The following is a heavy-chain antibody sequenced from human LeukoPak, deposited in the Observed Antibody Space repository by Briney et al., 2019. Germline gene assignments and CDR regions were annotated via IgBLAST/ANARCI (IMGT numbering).Heavy chain of an antibody. J-gene: IGHJ6*03. D-gene: IGHD6-13*01. CDR3: ARDSGSSWSVYYYYYMDV. Sequence: ASVKVSCKASGYTFTSYDINWVRQATGQGLEWMGWMNPNSGNTGYAQKFQGRVTMTRNTSISTAYMELSSLRSEDTAVYYCARDSGSSWSVYYYYYMDVWGKGTTVTVSS. CDR2: MNPNSGNT. V-gene: IGHV1-8*01. CDR1: GYTFTSYD.